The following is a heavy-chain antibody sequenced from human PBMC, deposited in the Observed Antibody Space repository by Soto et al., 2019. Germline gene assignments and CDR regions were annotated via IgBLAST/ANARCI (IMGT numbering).Heavy chain of an antibody. Sequence: ASVKVSCKASGGTFSSYTISWVRQAPGQGLEWMGRIIPILGIANYAQKFQGRVTITADKSTSTAYMELSSLRSEDTAVYYCAIPAPQTTVTTTGAFDIWGQGTMVTVSS. CDR2: IIPILGIA. V-gene: IGHV1-69*02. CDR3: AIPAPQTTVTTTGAFDI. J-gene: IGHJ3*02. CDR1: GGTFSSYT. D-gene: IGHD4-17*01.